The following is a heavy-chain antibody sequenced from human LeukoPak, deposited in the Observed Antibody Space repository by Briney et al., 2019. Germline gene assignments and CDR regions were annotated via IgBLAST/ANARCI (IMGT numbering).Heavy chain of an antibody. Sequence: ASVKVSCKASGGTFSSYAISWVRQAPGQGLEWMGGIIPIFGTANHAQKFQGRVTITADESTSTAYMELSSLRSEDTAVYYCASVIYSSGWYPTFDYWGQGTLVAVSS. CDR2: IIPIFGTA. J-gene: IGHJ4*02. CDR1: GGTFSSYA. V-gene: IGHV1-69*01. D-gene: IGHD6-19*01. CDR3: ASVIYSSGWYPTFDY.